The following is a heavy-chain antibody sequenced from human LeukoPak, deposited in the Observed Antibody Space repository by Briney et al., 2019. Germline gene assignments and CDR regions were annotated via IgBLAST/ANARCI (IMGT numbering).Heavy chain of an antibody. CDR1: GFTFSTYW. J-gene: IGHJ5*02. D-gene: IGHD6-25*01. Sequence: GGSLRLSCAASGFTFSTYWMTWVRQAPGKGLEWVANIKEDGSEKYYVDSVKGRFIIPRDNAKNSLYLQMNSLRAEDTAVYYCARGGGIAASWGQGTLVTVSS. V-gene: IGHV3-7*05. CDR2: IKEDGSEK. CDR3: ARGGGIAAS.